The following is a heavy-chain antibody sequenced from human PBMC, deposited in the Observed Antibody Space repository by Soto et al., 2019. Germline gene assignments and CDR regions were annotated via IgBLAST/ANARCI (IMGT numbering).Heavy chain of an antibody. CDR3: AKDNAVVPYYFDY. V-gene: IGHV3-23*01. CDR1: VFTFSSYA. CDR2: ISGSGGST. D-gene: IGHD2-15*01. J-gene: IGHJ4*02. Sequence: GSLRLSCAASVFTFSSYAMSWVRQAPGKGLEWVSAISGSGGSTYYADSVKGRFTISRDNSKNTLYLQMNSLRAEDTAVYYCAKDNAVVPYYFDYWGQGTLVTVSS.